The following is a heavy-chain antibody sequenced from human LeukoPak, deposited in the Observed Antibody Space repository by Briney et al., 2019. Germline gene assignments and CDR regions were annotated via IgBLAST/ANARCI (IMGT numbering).Heavy chain of an antibody. Sequence: QSGGSLRLSCAASGLTFSRYWMSWVRQAPGKGPEWVANIKEDGSEKYYVDSVKGRFTISRDNAKNSLYLQMNSLRVEDTAVYYCAKGRDCSSTSCSTPFDYWGQGTLVTVSS. D-gene: IGHD2-2*01. J-gene: IGHJ4*02. CDR2: IKEDGSEK. V-gene: IGHV3-7*03. CDR1: GLTFSRYW. CDR3: AKGRDCSSTSCSTPFDY.